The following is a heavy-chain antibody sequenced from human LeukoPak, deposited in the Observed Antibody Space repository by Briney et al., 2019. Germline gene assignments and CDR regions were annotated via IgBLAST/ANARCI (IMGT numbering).Heavy chain of an antibody. CDR2: ISSSSSYI. Sequence: GGSLRPSCAASGFTFSSYSMNWVRQAPGKGLEWVSSISSSSSYIYYADSVKGRFTISRDNAKNSLYLQMNSLRAEDTAVYYCARGPYCSGGSCYDYWGQGTLVTVSS. CDR1: GFTFSSYS. J-gene: IGHJ4*02. D-gene: IGHD2-15*01. V-gene: IGHV3-21*01. CDR3: ARGPYCSGGSCYDY.